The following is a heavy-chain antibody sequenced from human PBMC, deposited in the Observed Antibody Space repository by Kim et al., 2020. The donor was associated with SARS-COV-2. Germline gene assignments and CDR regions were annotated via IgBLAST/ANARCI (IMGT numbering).Heavy chain of an antibody. CDR1: GFTFSSYA. J-gene: IGHJ6*02. CDR3: ARDSFRGSDMIVVVITHLDV. CDR2: ISYDGSNK. Sequence: GGSLRLSCAASGFTFSSYAMHWVRQAPGKGLEWVAVISYDGSNKYYADSVKGRFTISRDNSKNTLYLQMNSLRAEDTAVYYCARDSFRGSDMIVVVITHLDVWGQGTTVTVSS. V-gene: IGHV3-30*04. D-gene: IGHD3-22*01.